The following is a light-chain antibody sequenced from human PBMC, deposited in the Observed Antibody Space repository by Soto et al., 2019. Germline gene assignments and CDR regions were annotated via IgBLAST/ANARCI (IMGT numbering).Light chain of an antibody. V-gene: IGKV3-15*01. CDR2: GAS. J-gene: IGKJ1*01. CDR1: QSVSSR. CDR3: QQYNNWPLT. Sequence: IVMCQSPGTLSLTPGERATLSCRASQSVSSRLAWYQQKPGQAPRLLISGASARATGIPMRFSGSGSGTDFTLTISSLQSEDFAVYYCQQYNNWPLTFGQGTKVDI.